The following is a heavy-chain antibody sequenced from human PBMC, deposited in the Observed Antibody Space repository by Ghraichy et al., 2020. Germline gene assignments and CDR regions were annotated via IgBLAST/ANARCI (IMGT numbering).Heavy chain of an antibody. CDR2: IDWDDDK. J-gene: IGHJ4*02. Sequence: QTLSLTCTFSGFSLRTSSMRVGWIRQPPGKALEWLARIDWDDDKFYSASLKSRLTISKDTSKNQVVLSMTNTDPVDTATYYCARILSGSHFDSWGQGILVTVSS. D-gene: IGHD1-26*01. CDR1: GFSLRTSSMR. V-gene: IGHV2-70*04. CDR3: ARILSGSHFDS.